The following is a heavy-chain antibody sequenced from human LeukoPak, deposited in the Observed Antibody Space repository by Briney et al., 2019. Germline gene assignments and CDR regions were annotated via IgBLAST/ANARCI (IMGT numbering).Heavy chain of an antibody. CDR3: ARFPGSAEYRHYYYMDV. D-gene: IGHD2-15*01. CDR1: GYSLSSGYY. Sequence: SETLSLTCTVSGYSLSSGYYWGWIRQPPGKGLEWIGSIYHSGSTYYNPSLKSRVTISVDTSKNQFSLKLSSVTAADTAVYYCARFPGSAEYRHYYYMDVWGKGTTVTVSS. CDR2: IYHSGST. V-gene: IGHV4-38-2*02. J-gene: IGHJ6*03.